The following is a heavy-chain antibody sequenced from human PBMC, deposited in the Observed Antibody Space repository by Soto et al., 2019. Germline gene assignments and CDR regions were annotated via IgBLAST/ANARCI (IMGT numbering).Heavy chain of an antibody. V-gene: IGHV3-23*01. Sequence: GGSLRLSCAASGFTCSSYAMTWVRQAPGKGLEWVSTISGNGGYTYYSDSVRGRFTISRDNSKKTLYLQMDSLRADDTAVFYCAKGKANTVFGVDTLFDYWGPGPQVTVFS. J-gene: IGHJ4*02. CDR2: ISGNGGYT. D-gene: IGHD3-3*01. CDR3: AKGKANTVFGVDTLFDY. CDR1: GFTCSSYA.